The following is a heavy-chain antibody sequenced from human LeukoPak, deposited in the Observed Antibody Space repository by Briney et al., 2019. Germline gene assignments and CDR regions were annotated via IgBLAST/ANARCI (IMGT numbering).Heavy chain of an antibody. Sequence: GASVKVSCKTSGYTFSSYGVNWVRQAPGQGLEWMGWINTNTGDPTYAQGFTGRFVLSLDTTVSTAYLQISNLRANDTAVYYCARLNYFGSGTQSDFWGQGTLVTVSS. CDR2: INTNTGDP. CDR1: GYTFSSYG. D-gene: IGHD3-10*01. J-gene: IGHJ4*02. V-gene: IGHV7-4-1*02. CDR3: ARLNYFGSGTQSDF.